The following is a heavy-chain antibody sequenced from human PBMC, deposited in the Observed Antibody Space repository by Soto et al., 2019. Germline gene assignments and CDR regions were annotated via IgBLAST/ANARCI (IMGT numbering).Heavy chain of an antibody. D-gene: IGHD1-26*01. CDR2: IDSSGGYT. J-gene: IGHJ4*02. CDR1: VFRFSDYY. CDR3: ARDLRRNSGSYFDY. Sequence: QVQLEESGGGLVKPGGALRLSCAASVFRFSDYYRSWIRQSPGKGLEWISYIDSSGGYTNYADSVKGRFTISRDNAKNSLYLQVSSLRAEDTAIYYCARDLRRNSGSYFDYWGQGTPVTVSS. V-gene: IGHV3-11*05.